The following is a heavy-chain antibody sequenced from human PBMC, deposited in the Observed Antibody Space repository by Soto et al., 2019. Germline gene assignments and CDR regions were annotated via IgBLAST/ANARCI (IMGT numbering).Heavy chain of an antibody. J-gene: IGHJ3*02. Sequence: QVQLVQSGAAVKKPGTSVKVSCKASGYIFSNYYMHWVRQAPGQGLEWMGVFNPSGDATQYAQSFQGRVSVTRDTSTSTVYMEVSTLASEDTAVYYCARRGMSKIGFDTWGQGTMVTVAS. V-gene: IGHV1-46*01. D-gene: IGHD3-10*01. CDR1: GYIFSNYY. CDR2: FNPSGDAT. CDR3: ARRGMSKIGFDT.